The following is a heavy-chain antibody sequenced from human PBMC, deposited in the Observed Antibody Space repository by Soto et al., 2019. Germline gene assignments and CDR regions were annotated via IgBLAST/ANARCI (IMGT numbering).Heavy chain of an antibody. CDR2: INTHNGNT. CDR1: GYSFTSHY. D-gene: IGHD3-10*01. CDR3: TREGSAPYYYYGMDA. Sequence: ASGKVSCKAIGYSFTSHYMHWVRQAPGQGLEWLGWINTHNGNTNYAQNLQGRVIMTADTSTSTAYMELRSLRSDDTAIYYCTREGSAPYYYYGMDAWGQGTTVTVSS. V-gene: IGHV1-18*04. J-gene: IGHJ6*02.